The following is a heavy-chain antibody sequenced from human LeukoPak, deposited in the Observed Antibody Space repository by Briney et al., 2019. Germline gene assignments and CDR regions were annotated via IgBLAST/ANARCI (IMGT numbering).Heavy chain of an antibody. Sequence: SQTLSLTRVLSAYFTTRVYYWGWMRQNPGKGLEWIGHIYHSGQTYYKTSLKSRGTISVDTSKNQFSLKLNSVSAADTGVYYCARGGLVEAAAGFDCWGQGTLVAVSS. CDR2: IYHSGQT. J-gene: IGHJ4*02. CDR3: ARGGLVEAAAGFDC. V-gene: IGHV4-38-2*01. CDR1: AYFTTRVYY. D-gene: IGHD6-13*01.